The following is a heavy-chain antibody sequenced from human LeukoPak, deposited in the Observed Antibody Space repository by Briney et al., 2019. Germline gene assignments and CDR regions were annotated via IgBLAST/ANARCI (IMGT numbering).Heavy chain of an antibody. V-gene: IGHV3-23*01. D-gene: IGHD1-7*01. CDR2: ISGSGGST. CDR1: GFTFSSYA. CDR3: AKEGKTRNWNYCQAKPVH. J-gene: IGHJ4*02. Sequence: GGSLRLSCAASGFTFSSYAMSWVRQAPGKGLEWVSGISGSGGSTFYADSVKGRFTISRDNSKNTLYLQMNSLRAEDTAVYYCAKEGKTRNWNYCQAKPVHWGQGTLVTVSS.